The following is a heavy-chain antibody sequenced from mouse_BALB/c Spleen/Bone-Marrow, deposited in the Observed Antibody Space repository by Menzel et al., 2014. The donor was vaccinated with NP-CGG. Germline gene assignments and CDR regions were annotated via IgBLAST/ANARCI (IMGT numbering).Heavy chain of an antibody. CDR1: GYTFTSYW. V-gene: IGHV1-7*01. CDR3: ARQITTVDYAMDY. J-gene: IGHJ4*01. D-gene: IGHD1-1*01. CDR2: INPSTGYT. Sequence: VQLQQSGAELAKPGASVKMSCKASGYTFTSYWMHWVKQRPGQGLEWIGYINPSTGYTEYNQKFKVKVTLTADKSSSTAYMQLSSLTSEDSAVYYCARQITTVDYAMDYWGQGTSVTVSS.